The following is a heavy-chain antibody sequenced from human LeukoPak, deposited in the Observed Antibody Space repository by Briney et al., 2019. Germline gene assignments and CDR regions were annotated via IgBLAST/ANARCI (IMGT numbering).Heavy chain of an antibody. Sequence: GRSLRLSCAASGFNFGSYGMHWVRQAPDKGLEWLAVIWYDGSEKYYADSVKGRFTISGDNAKNTLYLQVSSLTVGDTALYYCVRGGCKSTSCYDSWGQGTLVTVSP. V-gene: IGHV3-33*01. CDR1: GFNFGSYG. CDR2: IWYDGSEK. CDR3: VRGGCKSTSCYDS. D-gene: IGHD2-2*01. J-gene: IGHJ4*02.